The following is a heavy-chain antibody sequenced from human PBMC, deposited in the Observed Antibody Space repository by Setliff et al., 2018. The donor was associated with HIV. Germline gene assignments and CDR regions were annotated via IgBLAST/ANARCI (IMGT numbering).Heavy chain of an antibody. V-gene: IGHV3-21*05. D-gene: IGHD3-16*01. CDR1: GFTFSSYA. CDR3: VRWGLPYGIDA. CDR2: ISVSGTDI. J-gene: IGHJ4*02. Sequence: GGSLRLSCAASGFTFSSYAMSWIRQAPGKGLELLSYISVSGTDIKYADSVKGRFTISRDNAKDSLYLQMHSLRAEDTAVYYCVRWGLPYGIDAWGQGTLVTVSS.